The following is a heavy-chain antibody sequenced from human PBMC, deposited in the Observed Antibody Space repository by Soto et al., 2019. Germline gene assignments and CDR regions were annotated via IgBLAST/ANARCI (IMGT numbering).Heavy chain of an antibody. Sequence: GGSLRLSCAASEFTFGNYAMTWVRQAPGKGLEWVAVIAGSGVSTDNAVSAKGRFTIARDNSRNTLYLQMNSLGDEDTAVYYCAKPYKPGSYYQALFDFWAKGTLVTVS. CDR1: EFTFGNYA. D-gene: IGHD3-10*01. CDR2: IAGSGVST. V-gene: IGHV3-23*01. J-gene: IGHJ4*02. CDR3: AKPYKPGSYYQALFDF.